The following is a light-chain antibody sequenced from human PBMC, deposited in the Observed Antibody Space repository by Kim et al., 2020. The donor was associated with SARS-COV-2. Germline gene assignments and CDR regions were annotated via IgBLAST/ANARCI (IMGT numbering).Light chain of an antibody. Sequence: QSSTTSCTGTSSAVGGYNYVSGYQQHPGKAPKLMSYDVSKRPSGVSKRFSGSKSGNTASLTISGLQAEDEADYYCSSYTSSSTYVVFGGGTQLTVL. V-gene: IGLV2-14*04. CDR3: SSYTSSSTYVV. CDR2: DVS. J-gene: IGLJ2*01. CDR1: SSAVGGYNY.